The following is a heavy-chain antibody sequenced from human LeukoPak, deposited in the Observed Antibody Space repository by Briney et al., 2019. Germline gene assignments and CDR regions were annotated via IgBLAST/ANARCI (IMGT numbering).Heavy chain of an antibody. Sequence: SETLSLTCTVSGYSISSGYYWGWIRQPPGKGLEWIGSIYHSGSTYYNPSLKSRVTIPVDTSKNQFSLKLSSVTAADTAVYYCARDGPYYYGSGNLDYWGQGTLVTVSS. D-gene: IGHD3-10*01. V-gene: IGHV4-38-2*02. CDR2: IYHSGST. CDR1: GYSISSGYY. CDR3: ARDGPYYYGSGNLDY. J-gene: IGHJ4*02.